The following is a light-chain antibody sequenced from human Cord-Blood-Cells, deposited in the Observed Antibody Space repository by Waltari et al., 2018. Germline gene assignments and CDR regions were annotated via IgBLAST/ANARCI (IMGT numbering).Light chain of an antibody. CDR1: QSISSY. J-gene: IGKJ3*01. Sequence: GDRVTITCRASQSISSYLNWYQQKPGKAPKLLIYAASSLQSGVPSRFSGSGSGTDFTLTISSLQPEDFATYYCQQSYGTPFTFGPGTKVDIK. CDR3: QQSYGTPFT. CDR2: AAS. V-gene: IGKV1-39*01.